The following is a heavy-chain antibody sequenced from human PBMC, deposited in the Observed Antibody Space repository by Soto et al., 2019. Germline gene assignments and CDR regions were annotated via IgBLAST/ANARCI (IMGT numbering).Heavy chain of an antibody. Sequence: QVQLVESGGGVVQPGTSLRLSCAASGFTFSDHGMHWVRQAPGKGPEWVAVISHDGNSKYYGDSVKGRFTVSRDNSNNMAYLQMNSLRLEDTAMYYCAKQFDLGGLEDYWGQGTLVTVSS. CDR2: ISHDGNSK. CDR1: GFTFSDHG. D-gene: IGHD1-1*01. CDR3: AKQFDLGGLEDY. V-gene: IGHV3-30*18. J-gene: IGHJ4*02.